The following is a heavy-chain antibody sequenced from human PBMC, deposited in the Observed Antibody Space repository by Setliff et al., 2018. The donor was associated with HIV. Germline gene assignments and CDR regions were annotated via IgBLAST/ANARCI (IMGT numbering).Heavy chain of an antibody. J-gene: IGHJ3*02. Sequence: ASVKVSCKASGYTFTGYYMHWVRQAPGQGLEWMGWINPNSGGTNYAQKFQGRVTMTRDTSTNTVYMELSSLRSEDTAVYYCASAGAWQRNALDIWGQGTMVTVSS. CDR3: ASAGAWQRNALDI. V-gene: IGHV1-2*02. CDR2: INPNSGGT. D-gene: IGHD5-12*01. CDR1: GYTFTGYY.